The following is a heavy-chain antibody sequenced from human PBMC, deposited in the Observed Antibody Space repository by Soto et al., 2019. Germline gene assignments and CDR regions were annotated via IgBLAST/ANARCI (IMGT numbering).Heavy chain of an antibody. D-gene: IGHD6-19*01. CDR2: IIPIFCTA. Sequence: QAQLEQSGGEVKKPGSSVKVSCKASRVAFSKFIVTWVRQAPGLGIEWVGGIIPIFCTANYAQQFQGRVTITADECTSTSYMEVNNLRSEDTAVYYCAKVRYSSPMGYYYGMDVWGQGTTVTVSS. J-gene: IGHJ6*02. V-gene: IGHV1-69*01. CDR3: AKVRYSSPMGYYYGMDV. CDR1: RVAFSKFI.